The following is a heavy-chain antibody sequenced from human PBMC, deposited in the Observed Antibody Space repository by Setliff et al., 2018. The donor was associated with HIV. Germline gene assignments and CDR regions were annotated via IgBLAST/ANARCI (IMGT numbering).Heavy chain of an antibody. V-gene: IGHV4-39*01. CDR3: ARHMLYDSSGYTHAYFDY. Sequence: SETLSLTCTVSGGSISSSSYYWGWIRQPPGKGLEWIGSIYYSGSTYYNPSLKSRVTISVDTSKNQFSLKLSSVTAADTAVHYCARHMLYDSSGYTHAYFDYWGQGTLVTVSS. CDR2: IYYSGST. J-gene: IGHJ4*02. CDR1: GGSISSSSYY. D-gene: IGHD3-22*01.